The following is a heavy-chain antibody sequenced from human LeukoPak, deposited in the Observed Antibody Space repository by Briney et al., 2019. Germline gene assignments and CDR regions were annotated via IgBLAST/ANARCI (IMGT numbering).Heavy chain of an antibody. CDR2: IYPGDSNI. Sequence: GESLKISCKGSGYRFSNYWIGWVRQMPGKGLEWMGIIYPGDSNIRYSPSLQGQVTISADKSTATAYLQWSSLKASDTAMHYCARVSNSYFDYWGQGTLVTVSS. D-gene: IGHD4-11*01. V-gene: IGHV5-51*01. J-gene: IGHJ4*02. CDR3: ARVSNSYFDY. CDR1: GYRFSNYW.